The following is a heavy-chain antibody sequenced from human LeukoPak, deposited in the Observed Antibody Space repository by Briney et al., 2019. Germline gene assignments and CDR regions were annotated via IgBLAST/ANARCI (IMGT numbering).Heavy chain of an antibody. J-gene: IGHJ6*03. CDR2: IFTSGRT. Sequence: SQCLSPARTVAGPSIVSYYCGCVRHPARRGLGWVGCIFTSGRTTYHPSLKSRAPMSVDTSTNQSSLRLMSVTLADPSVYYCARDLSGHVGDPTDHYYYYYYMDVWGKGTTVTVSS. D-gene: IGHD3-10*02. CDR3: ARDLSGHVGDPTDHYYYYYYMDV. V-gene: IGHV4-4*07. CDR1: GPSIVSYY.